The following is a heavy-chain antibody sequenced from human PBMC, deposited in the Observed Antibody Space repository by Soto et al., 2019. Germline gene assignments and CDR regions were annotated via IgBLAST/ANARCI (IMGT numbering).Heavy chain of an antibody. Sequence: GRSVRISSAASGLTFGDYYMSWIRQAPGKGLEWVSYISYSGNTIYYADSVKGRFTISRDNARNSLYLQMNSLRVEDTAVYYCAKFLQKAATHTTWFARWAQGTPVTVSS. CDR1: GLTFGDYY. CDR3: AKFLQKAATHTTWFAR. V-gene: IGHV3-11*01. D-gene: IGHD2-15*01. J-gene: IGHJ5*02. CDR2: ISYSGNTI.